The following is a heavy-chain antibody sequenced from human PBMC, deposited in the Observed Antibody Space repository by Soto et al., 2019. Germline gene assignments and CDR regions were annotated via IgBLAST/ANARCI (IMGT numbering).Heavy chain of an antibody. V-gene: IGHV1-69*01. CDR1: VGTFSSYA. D-gene: IGHD6-13*01. CDR3: ARSGSEQAPPWYCDL. Sequence: QVQLVQSGAEVKKPGSSVKVSCKASVGTFSSYAISWVRQAPGQGLEWMGGIIPIFGTANYAQKFQGRVTITADESTSTANMEMSSMRSEDTAVYYCARSGSEQAPPWYCDLWGRGTLVTVSS. J-gene: IGHJ2*01. CDR2: IIPIFGTA.